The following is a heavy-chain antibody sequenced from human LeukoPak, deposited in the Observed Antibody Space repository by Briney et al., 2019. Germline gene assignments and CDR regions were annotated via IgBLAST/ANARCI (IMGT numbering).Heavy chain of an antibody. D-gene: IGHD2-2*01. J-gene: IGHJ4*02. CDR3: AKDSGSSTSLGIDY. Sequence: GGSLRLSCAASGFTFSRYWMHWVRQAPGKGLVWVSRINSDGSSRSYADSVKGRFTISRDNAKNTLDLQMNSLRAEDTAVYYCAKDSGSSTSLGIDYWGQGTLVTVSS. V-gene: IGHV3-74*01. CDR2: INSDGSSR. CDR1: GFTFSRYW.